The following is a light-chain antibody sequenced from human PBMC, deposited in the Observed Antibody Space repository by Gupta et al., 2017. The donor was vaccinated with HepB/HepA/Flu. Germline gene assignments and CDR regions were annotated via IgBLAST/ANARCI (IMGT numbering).Light chain of an antibody. V-gene: IGKV3-20*01. Sequence: EIVLTQSPGTLSLSPGERATLSCRASQSVDSKYLAWYQQKPGQAPRLLIYDTSNRLTGVPHRFSGSGSGADFTLTISRLEAADFAVYYCQHFGDSPPGMTFGPGTRVD. CDR1: QSVDSKY. J-gene: IGKJ3*01. CDR2: DTS. CDR3: QHFGDSPPGMT.